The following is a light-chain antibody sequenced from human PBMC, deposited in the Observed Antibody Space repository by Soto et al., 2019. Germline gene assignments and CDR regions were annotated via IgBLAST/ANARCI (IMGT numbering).Light chain of an antibody. CDR2: DND. V-gene: IGLV1-51*01. CDR3: ATWDSSLSAGV. Sequence: QSVLTQPPSVSAAPGQKVTISCSGSSSNIGYNYVSWYQQLPGTAPKLLIYDNDKRPSGIPDRFSGSKSGTSATLGVTGLQTGDEADYYCATWDSSLSAGVFGGGTQLTVL. CDR1: SSNIGYNY. J-gene: IGLJ2*01.